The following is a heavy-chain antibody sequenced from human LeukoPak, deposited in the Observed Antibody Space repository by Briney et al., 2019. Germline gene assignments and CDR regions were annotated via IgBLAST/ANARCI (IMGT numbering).Heavy chain of an antibody. V-gene: IGHV3-64*01. CDR2: ISSNGGST. CDR1: GFTFSSYA. CDR3: AREENWNDAEAFDI. J-gene: IGHJ3*02. D-gene: IGHD1-1*01. Sequence: GGSLRLSCAASGFTFSSYAMHWVRQAPGKGLEYVSAISSNGGSTYYANSVKGRFTISRDNSKNTLYLQMGSLRAEDMAVYYCAREENWNDAEAFDIWGQGTMVTVSS.